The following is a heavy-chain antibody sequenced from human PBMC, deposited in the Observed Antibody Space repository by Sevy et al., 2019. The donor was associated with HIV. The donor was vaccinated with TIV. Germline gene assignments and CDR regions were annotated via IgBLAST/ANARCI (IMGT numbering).Heavy chain of an antibody. Sequence: SETLSLTCNVSGGSISSSYYWGWIRQPPGKGLEWIGSIYYTGSTYYKTSLKSRITVTVDRSKNQLSLRLTTMTAADTAVYYCAKLETVYYYGMDVWGQGIMVTVSS. V-gene: IGHV4-39*01. CDR1: GGSISSSYY. CDR2: IYYTGST. D-gene: IGHD1-1*01. J-gene: IGHJ6*02. CDR3: AKLETVYYYGMDV.